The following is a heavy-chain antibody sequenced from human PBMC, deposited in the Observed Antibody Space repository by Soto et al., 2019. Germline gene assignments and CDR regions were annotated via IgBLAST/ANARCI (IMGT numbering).Heavy chain of an antibody. V-gene: IGHV4-59*01. CDR3: ARDNSGSYHYYFDY. J-gene: IGHJ4*02. Sequence: SETLSLTCTVSGGSISSYYWSWIRQPPGKGLEWTGYIYYSGSTNYNPSLKSRVTISVDTSKNQFSLKLSSVTAADTAVYYCARDNSGSYHYYFDYWSQGTLVTGSS. CDR2: IYYSGST. CDR1: GGSISSYY. D-gene: IGHD1-26*01.